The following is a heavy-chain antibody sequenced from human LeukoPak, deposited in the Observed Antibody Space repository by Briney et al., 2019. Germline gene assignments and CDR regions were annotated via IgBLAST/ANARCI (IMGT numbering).Heavy chain of an antibody. CDR1: GFTFTSSA. Sequence: VASVKVSCTASGFTFTSSAVQWVRQARGQGLEWIGWIVVGSGNTNYAQKFQERVTINRDTSTSTAYMELSSLRSEDTAVYYCATDDVTTGTKTALGYWGQGTLVTVSS. D-gene: IGHD1-1*01. J-gene: IGHJ4*02. CDR3: ATDDVTTGTKTALGY. CDR2: IVVGSGNT. V-gene: IGHV1-58*01.